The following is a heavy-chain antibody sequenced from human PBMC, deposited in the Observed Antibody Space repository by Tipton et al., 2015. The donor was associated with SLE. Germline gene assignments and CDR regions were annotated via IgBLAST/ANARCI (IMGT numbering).Heavy chain of an antibody. V-gene: IGHV4-61*09. J-gene: IGHJ2*01. Sequence: TLSLTCTVSGGSISSGSYYWGWIRQPAGKGLEWIGDICDIGSTKYNPSLKSRATISVATSKNQLSLKLSSVTAADTAVYYCARDGDGDYLVGFDLWGRGNLVTVSS. D-gene: IGHD4-17*01. CDR2: ICDIGST. CDR3: ARDGDGDYLVGFDL. CDR1: GGSISSGSYY.